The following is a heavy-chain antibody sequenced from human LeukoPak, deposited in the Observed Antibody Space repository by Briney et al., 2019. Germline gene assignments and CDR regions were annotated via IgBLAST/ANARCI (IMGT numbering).Heavy chain of an antibody. J-gene: IGHJ4*02. CDR3: ARAEKAVTGTLDY. V-gene: IGHV4-59*01. CDR2: MYNRGST. Sequence: SETLSLTCTVCGDSISNYYWSWIRQSPGKELEWIGYMYNRGSTIYNPSLKSRVTISTDTSKNQFSLRLTSVTAADTAVYYCARAEKAVTGTLDYWGQGTLITVSS. CDR1: GDSISNYY. D-gene: IGHD6-19*01.